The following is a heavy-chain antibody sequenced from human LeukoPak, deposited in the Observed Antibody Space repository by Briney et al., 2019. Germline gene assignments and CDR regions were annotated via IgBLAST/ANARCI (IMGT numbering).Heavy chain of an antibody. Sequence: PGGSLRLSCAASGFIFSSYTMNWVRQAPGKGLEWVSSISGSSSYIDHADSVKGRFTISRDNAKNSLCLQMNSLRAEDTAVYYCAIAGRSTTMRLDFFDYWGQGTLVTVSS. V-gene: IGHV3-21*01. CDR2: ISGSSSYI. CDR3: AIAGRSTTMRLDFFDY. J-gene: IGHJ4*02. D-gene: IGHD2-2*01. CDR1: GFIFSSYT.